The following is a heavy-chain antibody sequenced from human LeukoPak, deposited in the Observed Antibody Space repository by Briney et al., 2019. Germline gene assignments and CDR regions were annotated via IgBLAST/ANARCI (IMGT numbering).Heavy chain of an antibody. CDR3: ARDLAAGEHFYFDL. J-gene: IGHJ2*01. CDR2: IKQDGSEK. CDR1: GFTFSSYW. D-gene: IGHD7-27*01. Sequence: GGSLRLSCAASGFTFSSYWMSWVRQAPGKGLEWVANIKQDGSEKYYVDSVKGRFTISRDNANNSLYLQINSLRAEDTAVYYCARDLAAGEHFYFDLWGRGALVTVSS. V-gene: IGHV3-7*01.